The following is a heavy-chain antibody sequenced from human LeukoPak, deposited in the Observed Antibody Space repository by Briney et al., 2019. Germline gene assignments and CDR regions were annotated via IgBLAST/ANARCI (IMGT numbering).Heavy chain of an antibody. D-gene: IGHD3-22*01. CDR1: GFTFSDYY. J-gene: IGHJ4*02. CDR3: ARDYYYDSSGYFYY. Sequence: GASLRLSCAASGFTFSDYYMSWIRQAPGKGLEWVSYISSSGSTIYYADSVKGRFTISRDNAKNSLYLQMNSLRAEDTAVYYCARDYYYDSSGYFYYWGQGTLVTVSS. CDR2: ISSSGSTI. V-gene: IGHV3-11*01.